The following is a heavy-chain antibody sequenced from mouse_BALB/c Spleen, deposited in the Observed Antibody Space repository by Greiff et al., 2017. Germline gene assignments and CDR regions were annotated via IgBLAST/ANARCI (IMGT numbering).Heavy chain of an antibody. CDR3: ARGGGRGAMDY. V-gene: IGHV14-3*02. CDR2: IDPANGNT. J-gene: IGHJ4*01. D-gene: IGHD3-3*01. Sequence: EVKLQESGAELVKPGASVKLSCTASGFNIKDTYMHWVKQRPEQGLEWIGRIDPANGNTKYDPKFQGKATITADTSSNTAYLQLSSLTSEDTAVYYCARGGGRGAMDYWGQGTSVTVSS. CDR1: GFNIKDTY.